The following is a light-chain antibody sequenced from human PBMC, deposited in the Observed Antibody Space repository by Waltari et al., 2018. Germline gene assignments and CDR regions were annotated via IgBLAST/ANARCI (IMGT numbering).Light chain of an antibody. J-gene: IGKJ1*01. CDR1: QSISGW. Sequence: DIQMTQSPSPLSASVGDRVTIPCRASQSISGWLAWYQQKPGKAPKLLIYDASNLESGVPSRFIGSGSGTEFTLTISSLQPDDFATYYCQQYSGLWTFGQGTKVEIK. CDR3: QQYSGLWT. V-gene: IGKV1-5*01. CDR2: DAS.